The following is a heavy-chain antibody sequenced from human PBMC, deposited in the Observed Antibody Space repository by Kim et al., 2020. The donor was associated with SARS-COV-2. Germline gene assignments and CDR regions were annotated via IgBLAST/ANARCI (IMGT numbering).Heavy chain of an antibody. J-gene: IGHJ6*02. D-gene: IGHD2-8*01. CDR2: IYGNEEK. Sequence: SGPTLVNPTQTLTLTCSFSGFSLTPDRLVGVTWVRQPPGKALEWLALIYGNEEKRYTPSLKSRLTIAKDTTENRVVLTLTNVDPVDTGTYYCAHGSPGLYGFDVWGQGTTVTVSS. V-gene: IGHV2-5*01. CDR1: GFSLTPDRLVG. CDR3: AHGSPGLYGFDV.